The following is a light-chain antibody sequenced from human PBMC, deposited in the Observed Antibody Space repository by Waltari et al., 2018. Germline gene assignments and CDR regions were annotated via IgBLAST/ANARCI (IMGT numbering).Light chain of an antibody. J-gene: IGLJ2*01. CDR2: EVT. V-gene: IGLV2-14*01. CDR3: ASYTNTNTII. Sequence: NQQHPGKAPRCIIFEVTRCPSGVSHRFSGSKSGSAASLTISGLQAEDEADYYCASYTNTNTIIFGEGTKVAVL.